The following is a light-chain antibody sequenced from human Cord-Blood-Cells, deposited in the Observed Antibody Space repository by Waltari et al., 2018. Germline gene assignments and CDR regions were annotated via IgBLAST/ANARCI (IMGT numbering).Light chain of an antibody. J-gene: IGKJ2*03. CDR2: AAS. CDR3: QQSYSTLYS. CDR1: QSISSY. V-gene: IGKV1-39*01. Sequence: DIQMTQSPSSLSASVGDRVTITCRASQSISSYLNWYQQKPGKALKLLIYAASSLQSGVPSRFSGSGSGTDFTLTIRSLQPEDFATYYCQQSYSTLYSFGQGTKLEIK.